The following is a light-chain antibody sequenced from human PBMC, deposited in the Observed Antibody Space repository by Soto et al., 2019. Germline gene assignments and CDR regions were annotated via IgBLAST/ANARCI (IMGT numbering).Light chain of an antibody. J-gene: IGLJ1*01. Sequence: QSALTQPASVSGSPGQSITISCTGTSSDVGGSNYVSWYQHHPGKAPKLMIYDVSSRPSGVSNRFSGSKSGNTASLTISGPQAEDEADYYCSSYTSTSTLYVFGTGTKLTVL. CDR1: SSDVGGSNY. CDR3: SSYTSTSTLYV. CDR2: DVS. V-gene: IGLV2-14*03.